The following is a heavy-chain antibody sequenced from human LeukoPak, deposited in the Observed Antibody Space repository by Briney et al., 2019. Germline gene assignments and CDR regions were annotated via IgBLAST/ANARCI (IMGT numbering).Heavy chain of an antibody. CDR1: GFTFSSYE. D-gene: IGHD3-16*02. J-gene: IGHJ4*02. CDR2: ISSSGSTI. V-gene: IGHV3-48*03. CDR3: ARDFWGSYVWGSYRFAFDY. Sequence: GGSLRLXCAASGFTFSSYEMNWVRRAPGKGLEGVSYISSSGSTIYYADSVKGRFTISRDNAKNSLYLQMNSLRAEDTAVYYCARDFWGSYVWGSYRFAFDYWGQGTLVTVSS.